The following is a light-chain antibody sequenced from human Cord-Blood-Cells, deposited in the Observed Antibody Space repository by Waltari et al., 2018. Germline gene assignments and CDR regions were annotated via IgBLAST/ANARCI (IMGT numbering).Light chain of an antibody. Sequence: DIQMTQSPSSLSASVGVRVTITCQASQDISNYLNWYQQKPGKATELLIYDASNLETGVRSRFSGSGSGTDFTFTISSLQPEDIATYYCQQYDNLPLTFGGGTKVEIK. V-gene: IGKV1-33*01. J-gene: IGKJ4*01. CDR1: QDISNY. CDR3: QQYDNLPLT. CDR2: DAS.